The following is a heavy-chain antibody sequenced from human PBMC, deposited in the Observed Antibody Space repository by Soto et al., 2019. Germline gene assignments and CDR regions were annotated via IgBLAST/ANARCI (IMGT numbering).Heavy chain of an antibody. CDR2: IYHSGST. CDR1: GGSISSGGYS. J-gene: IGHJ4*02. Sequence: PSETLSLTCAVSGGSISSGGYSWSWIRQPPGKGLEWIGYIYHSGSTYYNPSLKSRVTISVDTSQNQFSLKLSSVTAADTAVYYCASRGGIRYIYGSFDYWGQGTLVTVSS. V-gene: IGHV4-30-2*01. CDR3: ASRGGIRYIYGSFDY. D-gene: IGHD5-18*01.